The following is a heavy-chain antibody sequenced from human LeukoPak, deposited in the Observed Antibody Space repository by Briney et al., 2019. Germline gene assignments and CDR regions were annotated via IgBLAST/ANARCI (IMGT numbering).Heavy chain of an antibody. CDR3: ARDGYDSSGYVDY. J-gene: IGHJ4*02. D-gene: IGHD3-22*01. CDR1: GFTFSSYS. CDR2: ISSSSNYI. Sequence: GGSLRLSCAASGFTFSSYSMNWVRQAPGKGLEWVSSISSSSNYIYYADSVKGRFTISRDNAKNSLYLQMNSLRAEDTAVYYCARDGYDSSGYVDYWGQGTLVTVSS. V-gene: IGHV3-21*01.